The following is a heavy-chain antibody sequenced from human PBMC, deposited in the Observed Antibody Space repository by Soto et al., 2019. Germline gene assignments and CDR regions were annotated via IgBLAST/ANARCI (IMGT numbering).Heavy chain of an antibody. CDR3: ARDNNWSYDY. CDR2: IGPDGTTT. J-gene: IGHJ4*02. CDR1: GFTFSSHW. V-gene: IGHV3-74*01. D-gene: IGHD1-1*01. Sequence: PGGSLRLSCAASGFTFSSHWMHWVRQAPGKGLVWVSRIGPDGTTTRDADSVQGRFTISRGNARNTLYLQMDSLRDEDTAVYYCARDNNWSYDYWGQGILVTVSS.